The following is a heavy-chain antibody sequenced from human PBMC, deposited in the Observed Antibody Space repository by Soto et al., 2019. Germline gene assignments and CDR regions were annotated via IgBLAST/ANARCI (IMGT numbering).Heavy chain of an antibody. Sequence: QLQLQESGPGLVKPSETLSLTCTVSGGSISSSSYYWGWIRQPPGKGLEWIGGIYYSGSTYYNPSLKSRVTISVDTSKNQFSLKLSSVTAADTAVYYCARQRTYYYDSSGYFMFDPWGQGTLVTVSS. CDR1: GGSISSSSYY. CDR3: ARQRTYYYDSSGYFMFDP. D-gene: IGHD3-22*01. V-gene: IGHV4-39*01. J-gene: IGHJ5*02. CDR2: IYYSGST.